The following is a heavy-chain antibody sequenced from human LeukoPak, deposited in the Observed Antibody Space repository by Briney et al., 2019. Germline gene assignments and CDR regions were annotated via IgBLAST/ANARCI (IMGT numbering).Heavy chain of an antibody. CDR2: VSGSGGST. V-gene: IGHV3-23*01. CDR3: AASLPNIVVVPATKGPFGY. D-gene: IGHD2-2*01. CDR1: GFTFSDYY. J-gene: IGHJ4*02. Sequence: GGSLRLSCAASGFTFSDYYMSWVRQAPGKGLEWVSGVSGSGGSTHYADSVKGRFTISRDNSKNTLYLQMNSLRAEDTAVYYCAASLPNIVVVPATKGPFGYWGQGTLVTVSS.